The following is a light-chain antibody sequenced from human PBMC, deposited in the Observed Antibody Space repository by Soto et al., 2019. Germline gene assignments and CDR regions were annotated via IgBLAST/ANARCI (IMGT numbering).Light chain of an antibody. CDR1: SSDVGGYDL. CDR2: EVT. CDR3: SSYAGNNNYV. V-gene: IGLV2-8*01. J-gene: IGLJ1*01. Sequence: QSVLTQPASVSGSPGQSITISCTGTSSDVGGYDLVSWYQHHPGKVPKLMIYEVTKRPSGVPDRFSGSKSGNTASLTVSGLQADDEADYYCSSYAGNNNYVFGTGTKVTVL.